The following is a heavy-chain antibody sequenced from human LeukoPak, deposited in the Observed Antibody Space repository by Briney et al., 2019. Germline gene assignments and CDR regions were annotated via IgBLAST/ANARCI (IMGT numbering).Heavy chain of an antibody. V-gene: IGHV4-39*01. J-gene: IGHJ4*02. Sequence: SETLSLTCTVSGGSISSSSYYWGWIRQPPGKGLEWIGSIYYSGSTYYNPSLKSRVTISVDTSKNQFSLRLSSVTAADTAVYYCARSSGAQDILTGYYNRPLFYFDYWGQGTLVTVSS. CDR2: IYYSGST. CDR1: GGSISSSSYY. D-gene: IGHD3-9*01. CDR3: ARSSGAQDILTGYYNRPLFYFDY.